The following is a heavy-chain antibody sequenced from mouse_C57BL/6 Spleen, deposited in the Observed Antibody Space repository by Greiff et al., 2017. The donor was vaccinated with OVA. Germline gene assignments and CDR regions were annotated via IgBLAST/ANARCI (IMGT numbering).Heavy chain of an antibody. V-gene: IGHV3-1*01. Sequence: VQLKESGPGMVKPSQSLSLTCTVTGYSITSGYDWHWIRHFPGNKLEWMGYISYSGSTNYNPSLKSRISITHDTSKNHFFLKLKSVTTEDTATYYCAREGGNWDYWYFDVWGTGTTVTVSS. CDR3: AREGGNWDYWYFDV. CDR1: GYSITSGYD. D-gene: IGHD4-1*01. J-gene: IGHJ1*03. CDR2: ISYSGST.